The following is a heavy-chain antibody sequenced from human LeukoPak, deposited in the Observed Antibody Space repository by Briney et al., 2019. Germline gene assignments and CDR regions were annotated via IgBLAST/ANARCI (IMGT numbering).Heavy chain of an antibody. V-gene: IGHV4-39*01. Sequence: SETLSLTCTVSGGSISSSNYYWGWIRQPPGKGLEWIGNIYYSGSTYYKPSLKTRVTISVDTSKNQFSLKLTSVTAADTAVYYCARGSVYYGDSSVYFDYWGQGTLVTVSS. CDR1: GGSISSSNYY. CDR3: ARGSVYYGDSSVYFDY. CDR2: IYYSGST. J-gene: IGHJ4*02. D-gene: IGHD3-22*01.